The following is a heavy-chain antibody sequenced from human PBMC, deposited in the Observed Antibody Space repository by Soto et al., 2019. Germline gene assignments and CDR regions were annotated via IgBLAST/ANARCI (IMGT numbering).Heavy chain of an antibody. V-gene: IGHV3-30*18. Sequence: LRLSCGASGFTFSSYGMHWVRQAPGKGLEWVADIKYDGSNKYYADSVKGRFTISRDNAKNSLYLQMNSLRAEDTAVYYCAKDEGAFDIWGQGTMVTVSS. CDR1: GFTFSSYG. CDR2: IKYDGSNK. J-gene: IGHJ3*02. CDR3: AKDEGAFDI.